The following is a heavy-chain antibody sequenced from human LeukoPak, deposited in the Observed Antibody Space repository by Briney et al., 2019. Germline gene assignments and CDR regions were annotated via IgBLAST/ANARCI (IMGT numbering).Heavy chain of an antibody. CDR1: GWLFHFYW. CDR3: ARQDGDGFYYFDF. V-gene: IGHV5-51*01. Sequence: GGALQISLQGPGWLFHFYWIGRVRPLPGKGREWMGTIYPRNAGARYSPSFQGHVTISVDKSISPAYLQWSSLKASDTAMYYCARQDGDGFYYFDFWGQGSLVTVSS. CDR2: IYPRNAGA. D-gene: IGHD2-21*02. J-gene: IGHJ4*02.